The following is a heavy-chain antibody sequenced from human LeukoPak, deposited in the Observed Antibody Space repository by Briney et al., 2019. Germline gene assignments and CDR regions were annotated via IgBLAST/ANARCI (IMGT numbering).Heavy chain of an antibody. D-gene: IGHD3-9*01. CDR1: GYTFISYY. CDR3: ARDLIGKTGVFDT. Sequence: ASVKVSWKASGYTFISYYIHWVRQAPGQGLEWMGIINPSAGTTVYTQRFQARVTMTRDTSTSIVYMELGSLRSEDTAVYFCARDLIGKTGVFDTWGQGTTVTVSS. J-gene: IGHJ3*02. CDR2: INPSAGTT. V-gene: IGHV1-46*01.